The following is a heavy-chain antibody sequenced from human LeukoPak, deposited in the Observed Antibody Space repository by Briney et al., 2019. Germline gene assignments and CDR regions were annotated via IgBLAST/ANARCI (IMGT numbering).Heavy chain of an antibody. V-gene: IGHV4-61*01. CDR3: ARGRFLDAFDI. CDR2: IYYSGST. CDR1: GGSVSSGSYY. Sequence: SETLSLTCTVSGGSVSSGSYYWNWIRQPPGKGLEWIGYIYYSGSTNYNPSLNSRVTISLDTSKNQFSLKLSSVTAADTAVYYCARGRFLDAFDIWGQGTMVTVSS. D-gene: IGHD3-3*01. J-gene: IGHJ3*02.